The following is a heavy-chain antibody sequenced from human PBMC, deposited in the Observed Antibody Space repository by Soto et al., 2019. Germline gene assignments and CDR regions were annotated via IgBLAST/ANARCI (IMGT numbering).Heavy chain of an antibody. CDR3: ARAPSHGWFQHFDY. J-gene: IGHJ4*02. V-gene: IGHV5-51*01. D-gene: IGHD6-19*01. CDR2: IYPGDSDT. CDR1: GYGFANYW. Sequence: EVQLVQSGAEVKKPGESLKISCKGSGYGFANYWIGWVRQMPGKGLEWMGIIYPGDSDTRYSPSFQGHVTISADKSLSTAYLQWSSLKASDTAIYYCARAPSHGWFQHFDYWGQGTLVTVSS.